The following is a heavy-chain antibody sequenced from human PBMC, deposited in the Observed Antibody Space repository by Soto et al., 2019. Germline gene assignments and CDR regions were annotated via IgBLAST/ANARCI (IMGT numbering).Heavy chain of an antibody. J-gene: IGHJ4*02. D-gene: IGHD6-19*01. Sequence: QLHLQESGPGLVKPSETLSLTCTVSNDSIRSGTYYWAWIRQPPGRGLEWIGSLSYLGTTDYNPSLKSRVTISKDASKNQFSLKLTSMTAADTAVYYCATGRSDSGWYEVHFWGQGTLVTVSS. V-gene: IGHV4-39*01. CDR2: LSYLGTT. CDR3: ATGRSDSGWYEVHF. CDR1: NDSIRSGTYY.